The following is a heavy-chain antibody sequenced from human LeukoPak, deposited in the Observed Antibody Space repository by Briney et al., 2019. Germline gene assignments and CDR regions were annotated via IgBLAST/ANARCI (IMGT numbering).Heavy chain of an antibody. CDR3: APYSSGYDSGNDAFDI. CDR2: FYCSRNT. CDR1: GGSISIRDYS. V-gene: IGHV4-30-4*08. J-gene: IGHJ3*02. Sequence: SETLSLTCSVSGGSISIRDYSWSWLRQPPGKGLEWTAHFYCSRNTDYNPSLKSRGPLSVDTSQHRFSLTLSSVPAADTALYYCAPYSSGYDSGNDAFDIWGQGTMATVPS. D-gene: IGHD3-22*01.